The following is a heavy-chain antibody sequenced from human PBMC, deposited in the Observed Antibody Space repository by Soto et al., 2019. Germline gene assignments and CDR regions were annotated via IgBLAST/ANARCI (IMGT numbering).Heavy chain of an antibody. V-gene: IGHV1-24*01. J-gene: IGHJ6*02. CDR3: ATPVSDFWSGYPRPYYYYGMDV. D-gene: IGHD3-3*01. CDR1: GYTLTELS. CDR2: FDPEDGET. Sequence: ASAKVSCKVSGYTLTELSMHWVRQAPGKGLEWMGGFDPEDGETIYAQKFQGRVTMTEDTSTDTAYMELSSLRSEDTAVYYCATPVSDFWSGYPRPYYYYGMDVWGQGTTVTVSS.